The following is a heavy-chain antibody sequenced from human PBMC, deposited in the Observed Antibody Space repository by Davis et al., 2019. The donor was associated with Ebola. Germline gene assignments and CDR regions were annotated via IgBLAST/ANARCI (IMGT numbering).Heavy chain of an antibody. D-gene: IGHD6-19*01. CDR1: GYTFTGYY. CDR3: ARDAELGYSSGWYGY. CDR2: INPNSGGT. Sequence: ASVKVSCKASGYTFTGYYMHWVRQAPGQGLEWMGWINPNSGGTNYAQKFQGRVTMTRDTSISTAYMELSRLRSDDTAVYYCARDAELGYSSGWYGYWGQGTLVTVSS. J-gene: IGHJ4*02. V-gene: IGHV1-2*02.